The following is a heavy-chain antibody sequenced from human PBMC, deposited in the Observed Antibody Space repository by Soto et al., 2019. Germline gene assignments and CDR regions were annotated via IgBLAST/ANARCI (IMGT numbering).Heavy chain of an antibody. CDR1: GDSVSSNSAA. V-gene: IGHV6-1*01. CDR2: TYYRSKWYN. D-gene: IGHD3-10*01. Sequence: SQTLSLTCAISGDSVSSNSAAWTWIRQSPSRGLEWLGRTYYRSKWYNDYAVSVKSRITINQDTSKNQFSLQLNSVTPEDTAVYYCARVVWFGETSYYYYGMDVWGQGTTVTVSS. CDR3: ARVVWFGETSYYYYGMDV. J-gene: IGHJ6*02.